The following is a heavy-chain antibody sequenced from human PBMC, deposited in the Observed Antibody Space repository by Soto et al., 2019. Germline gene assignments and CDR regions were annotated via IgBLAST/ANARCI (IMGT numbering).Heavy chain of an antibody. V-gene: IGHV3-64D*08. CDR2: ISSNGGST. CDR3: VKDIGSGSPFNYYYGMDV. CDR1: GFTFSSYA. D-gene: IGHD3-3*01. Sequence: GGSLRLSCSASGFTFSSYAMHWVRQAPGKGREYVSAISSNGGSTYYADSVKGRFTISRDNSKNTLYLQMRSLRAEDTAVYYCVKDIGSGSPFNYYYGMDVWGQGTTVTVSS. J-gene: IGHJ6*02.